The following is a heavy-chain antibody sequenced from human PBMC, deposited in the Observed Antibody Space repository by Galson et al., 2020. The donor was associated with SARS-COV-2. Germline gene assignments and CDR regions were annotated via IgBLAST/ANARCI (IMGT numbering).Heavy chain of an antibody. J-gene: IGHJ3*02. CDR1: GVSISSSSYY. CDR2: IYSSGST. V-gene: IGHV4-39*07. Sequence: SETLSLTCTVSGVSISSSSYYWGGIRQPPGKGLEWIGSIYSSGSTYYNPSLKSRVTISVDTSKSQFSLKVSSMTAADTAVYYCARRLGYCSTTSCYGAFDIWGPGTMVTVSS. CDR3: ARRLGYCSTTSCYGAFDI. D-gene: IGHD2-2*01.